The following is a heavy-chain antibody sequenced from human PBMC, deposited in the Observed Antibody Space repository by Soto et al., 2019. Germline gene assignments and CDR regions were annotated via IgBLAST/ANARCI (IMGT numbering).Heavy chain of an antibody. CDR1: GFTFSSYG. V-gene: IGHV3-33*01. Sequence: QVQLVESGGGVVQPGRSLRLSCAASGFTFSSYGMHWVRQAPGKGLEWVAVIWYDGSNKYYADSVKGRFTISRDNSKNTLYLQMNSLRAEDTAVYYCARDHPRAGNSYTTEFDPWGQGTLVTVSS. CDR2: IWYDGSNK. CDR3: ARDHPRAGNSYTTEFDP. D-gene: IGHD3-16*02. J-gene: IGHJ5*02.